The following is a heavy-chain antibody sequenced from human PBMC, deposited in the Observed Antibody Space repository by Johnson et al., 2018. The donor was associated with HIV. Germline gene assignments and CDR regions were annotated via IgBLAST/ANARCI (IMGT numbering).Heavy chain of an antibody. CDR2: ISYDGSNK. CDR3: ARELSGDAFDI. Sequence: VQLVESGGGVVPPGRSLRLSCAASGFTFSSYAMHWVRQAPGKGLEWVAVISYDGSNKYYADSVKGRFTISRDNSKNTLYLQMNSLRAEDTAVYYCARELSGDAFDIWGQGTMVTVSS. V-gene: IGHV3-30-3*01. J-gene: IGHJ3*02. D-gene: IGHD1-26*01. CDR1: GFTFSSYA.